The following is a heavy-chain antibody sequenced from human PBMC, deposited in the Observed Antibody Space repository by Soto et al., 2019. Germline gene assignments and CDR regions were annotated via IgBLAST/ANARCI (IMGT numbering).Heavy chain of an antibody. CDR3: VSWVSAHFDY. J-gene: IGHJ4*02. D-gene: IGHD3-16*01. CDR2: IDSTGANT. CDR1: RYTFKSHC. V-gene: IGHV3-23*01. Sequence: PGGSLRLSCVVSRYTFKSHCLSWVRQAPWKGLEWVSTIDSTGANTHYADSVRGRFTISRDNSRNTLHLQMHDLRADDTALYYCVSWVSAHFDYWGQGTLVPVYS.